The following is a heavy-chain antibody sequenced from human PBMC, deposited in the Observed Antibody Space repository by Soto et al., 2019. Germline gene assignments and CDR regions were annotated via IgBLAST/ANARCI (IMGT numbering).Heavy chain of an antibody. CDR1: GYTFNDYV. V-gene: IGHV1-3*01. CDR2: INAGNGNT. J-gene: IGHJ6*02. CDR3: ARGVYGLDV. Sequence: ASVKVSCKASGYTFNDYVVHWVRQAPGQSLEWMGWINAGNGNTKYSQKFQGRVTITRDTPATTAHMELSSLRYEDTAVYYCARGVYGLDVWGQGTTVTVSS.